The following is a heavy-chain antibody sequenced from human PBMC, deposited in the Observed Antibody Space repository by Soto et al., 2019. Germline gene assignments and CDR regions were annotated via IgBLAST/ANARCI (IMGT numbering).Heavy chain of an antibody. CDR2: IYWDDDK. CDR1: GVSLGTSGWG. V-gene: IGHV2-5*02. D-gene: IGHD5-18*01. CDR3: AHREGDWGSYGF. Sequence: GSGPTLGDPTPAFTLTCSFSGVSLGTSGWGVSLIRQPPGKALECLALIYWDDDKRYSPSLKSRLTITKDTSKNQVVLTMTNMDPVDTATYYCAHREGDWGSYGFWGQGTLVTVSS. J-gene: IGHJ4*02.